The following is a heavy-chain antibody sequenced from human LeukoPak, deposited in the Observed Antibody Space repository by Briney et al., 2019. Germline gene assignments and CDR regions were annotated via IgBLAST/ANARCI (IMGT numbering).Heavy chain of an antibody. V-gene: IGHV3-30-3*01. Sequence: PGRSLRLSCAASGFTFSSYAMHWVRQAPGKGLEWVAVISYDGSNKYYADSVKGRFTTSRDNARNSLYLQMNSLRAEDTAVYYCAKEAGQDFGALDAFDVWGQGTMVTVSS. CDR3: AKEAGQDFGALDAFDV. D-gene: IGHD4-17*01. CDR1: GFTFSSYA. CDR2: ISYDGSNK. J-gene: IGHJ3*01.